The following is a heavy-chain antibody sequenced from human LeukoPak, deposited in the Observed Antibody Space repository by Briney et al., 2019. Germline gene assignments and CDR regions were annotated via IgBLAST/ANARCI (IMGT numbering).Heavy chain of an antibody. CDR1: GFTFDDYA. D-gene: IGHD1-26*01. Sequence: PGGSLGLSCAASGFTFDDYAMHWVRQAPGKGLEWVSGISWNSINIGYADSVKGRFTISRDNSKNTLYLQMNSLRAEDTAVYYCAKEVWEQAFDYWGQGTLVTVSS. J-gene: IGHJ4*02. CDR3: AKEVWEQAFDY. V-gene: IGHV3-9*01. CDR2: ISWNSINI.